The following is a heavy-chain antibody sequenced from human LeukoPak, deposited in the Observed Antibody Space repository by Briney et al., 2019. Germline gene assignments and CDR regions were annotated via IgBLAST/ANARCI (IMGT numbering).Heavy chain of an antibody. CDR2: IYYSGST. CDR1: GGSISSYY. Sequence: SETLSLTCTVSGGSISSYYWSWIRQPPGKGLEWIGYIYYSGSTNYNPSLKSRVTISVDRSKNQFSLKLSSVTAADTAVYYCARVVKIVGATQDERTFDYWGQGTLVTVSS. CDR3: ARVVKIVGATQDERTFDY. V-gene: IGHV4-59*12. D-gene: IGHD1-26*01. J-gene: IGHJ4*02.